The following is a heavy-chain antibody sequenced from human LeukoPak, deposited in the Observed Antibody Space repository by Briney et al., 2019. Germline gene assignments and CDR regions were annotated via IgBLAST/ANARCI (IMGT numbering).Heavy chain of an antibody. D-gene: IGHD5-12*01. Sequence: PSETLSLTCTVSGGSISSSSYYWGWIRQPPGKGLEWIGSIYYSGSTYYNPSLKSRVTISVDTSKNQFSLKLSSVTAADTAVYYCARAGGGTGYDSRYFDYWGQGTLVTVSS. CDR3: ARAGGGTGYDSRYFDY. J-gene: IGHJ4*02. CDR2: IYYSGST. V-gene: IGHV4-39*01. CDR1: GGSISSSSYY.